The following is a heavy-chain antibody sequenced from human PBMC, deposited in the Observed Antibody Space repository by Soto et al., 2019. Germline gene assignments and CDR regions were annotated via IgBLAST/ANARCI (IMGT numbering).Heavy chain of an antibody. Sequence: EVQLLESGGGLVQPGGSMRLSCAASGFTFSSYAMTWVRQAPGRGLEWVSTITGSGTSTYYADSVRGRFTISRDNSKNTLFLQMNSLRAEDTAVYYCAKGGGTSYSYYMDVWGKGTTVTVSS. CDR1: GFTFSSYA. CDR2: ITGSGTST. CDR3: AKGGGTSYSYYMDV. J-gene: IGHJ6*03. D-gene: IGHD1-26*01. V-gene: IGHV3-23*01.